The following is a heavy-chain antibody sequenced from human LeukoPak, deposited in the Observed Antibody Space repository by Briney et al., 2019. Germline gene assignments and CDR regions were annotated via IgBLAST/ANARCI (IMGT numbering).Heavy chain of an antibody. CDR3: ARGRQFYYFDY. CDR2: ISPSSSTL. D-gene: IGHD6-19*01. CDR1: GFTFSNYN. V-gene: IGHV3-48*02. Sequence: GGSLRLSCAASGFTFSNYNMNWVRQAPGKGLEWVSFISPSSSTLYYADSVKGRFTISRDNAKNSLYLQMNSLGDEDTAVYYCARGRQFYYFDYWGQGTLVTVSS. J-gene: IGHJ4*02.